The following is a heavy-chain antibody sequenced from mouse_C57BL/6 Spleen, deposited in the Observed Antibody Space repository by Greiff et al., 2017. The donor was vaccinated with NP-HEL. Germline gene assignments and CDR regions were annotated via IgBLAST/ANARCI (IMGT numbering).Heavy chain of an antibody. Sequence: QVQLKQSGPGLVAPSQSLSITCTVSGFSLTSYGVHWVRQPPGKGLEWLVVIWSDGSTTYNSALKSRLSISKDNSKSQVFLKMNSLQTDDTAMYYSARRGDYDNYYAMDYWGQGTSVTVSS. V-gene: IGHV2-6*03. CDR3: ARRGDYDNYYAMDY. CDR1: GFSLTSYG. D-gene: IGHD2-4*01. J-gene: IGHJ4*01. CDR2: IWSDGST.